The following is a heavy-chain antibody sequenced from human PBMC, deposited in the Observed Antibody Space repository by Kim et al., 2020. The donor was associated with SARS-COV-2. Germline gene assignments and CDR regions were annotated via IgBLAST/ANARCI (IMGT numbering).Heavy chain of an antibody. D-gene: IGHD3-10*01. CDR3: TTSYGSGSLFDY. V-gene: IGHV3-15*01. J-gene: IGHJ4*02. Sequence: DYAAPVKGRFTISRDDSKNTLYLQMNSLKTEDTAVYYCTTSYGSGSLFDYWGQGTLVTVSS.